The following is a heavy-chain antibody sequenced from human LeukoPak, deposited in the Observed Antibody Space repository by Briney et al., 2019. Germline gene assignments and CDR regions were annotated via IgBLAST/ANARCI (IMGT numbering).Heavy chain of an antibody. J-gene: IGHJ4*02. V-gene: IGHV1-69*13. CDR3: ARGTYCSGGSCYSMATPFDY. Sequence: SVKVSCKASGGTFSSYAISWVRQAPGQGLEWMGGIIPIFGTANYAQKFQGRVTITADESTSTAYMELSSLRSEDTAVYYCARGTYCSGGSCYSMATPFDYWGQGTLVTVSS. CDR1: GGTFSSYA. D-gene: IGHD2-15*01. CDR2: IIPIFGTA.